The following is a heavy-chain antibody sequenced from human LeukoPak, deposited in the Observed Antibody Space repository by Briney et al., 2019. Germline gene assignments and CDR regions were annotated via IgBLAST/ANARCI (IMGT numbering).Heavy chain of an antibody. J-gene: IGHJ4*02. Sequence: PSETLSLTCAVDGGSFSSYYWGWIRQPPGKGLEWIGSIYYSGSTYYNPSLKSRVTISVDTSKNQFSLKLSSVTAADRAVYYCAREYLVALGYWGQGTLVTVSS. V-gene: IGHV4-39*07. CDR3: AREYLVALGY. CDR1: GGSFSSYY. CDR2: IYYSGST. D-gene: IGHD5-12*01.